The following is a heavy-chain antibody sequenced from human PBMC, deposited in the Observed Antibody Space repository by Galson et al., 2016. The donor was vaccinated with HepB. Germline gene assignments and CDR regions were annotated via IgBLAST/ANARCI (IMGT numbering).Heavy chain of an antibody. CDR1: GYTFTSYY. V-gene: IGHV1-46*01. CDR2: INPSAGST. J-gene: IGHJ4*02. D-gene: IGHD2-21*01. Sequence: SVKVSCKASGYTFTSYYIHWVRQAPGQGLEWTGVINPSAGSTTYAQTFQGRVTMTRDTSTSTVYMDLSSLRSEDTAVYFCARDLSPQCGGDCYDLWGQGTLVTVSS. CDR3: ARDLSPQCGGDCYDL.